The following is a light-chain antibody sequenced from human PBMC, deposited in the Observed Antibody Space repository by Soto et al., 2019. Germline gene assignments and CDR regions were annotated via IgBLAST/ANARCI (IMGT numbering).Light chain of an antibody. CDR3: QQYGNPPPNA. Sequence: EIVLTQSPGTLSLSPGERATLSCRASQSISSSYLAWYQQKPGQAPRVLIYGASSRATGIPDRFSGSGSGTDFTLTNSRLEPEDFAVYFCQQYGNPPPNAFGQGTKVEIK. V-gene: IGKV3-20*01. J-gene: IGKJ2*01. CDR2: GAS. CDR1: QSISSSY.